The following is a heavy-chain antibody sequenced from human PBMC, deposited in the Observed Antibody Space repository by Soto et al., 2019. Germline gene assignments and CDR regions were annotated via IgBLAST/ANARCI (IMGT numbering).Heavy chain of an antibody. V-gene: IGHV4-59*02. CDR1: GDSVSGYY. D-gene: IGHD3-3*01. CDR2: IYYSGST. Sequence: AETLSLTCTVSGDSVSGYYWTWIRQPPEKELEWIGYIYYSGSTNYNPSLRSRVTISIDTSKNHFSLILSSVTAADTAVYYCARASDYHLWSGYGAFDIWGQGTMVTVSS. J-gene: IGHJ3*02. CDR3: ARASDYHLWSGYGAFDI.